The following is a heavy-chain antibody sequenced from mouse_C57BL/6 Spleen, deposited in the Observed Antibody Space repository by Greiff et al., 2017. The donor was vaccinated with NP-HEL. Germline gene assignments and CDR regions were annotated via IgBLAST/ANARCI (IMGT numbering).Heavy chain of an antibody. J-gene: IGHJ4*01. Sequence: QVQLQQPGAELVMPGASVKLSCKASGYTFTSYWMHWVKLRPGQGLEWIGEIDPSDSYTNYNQKFKGKSTLTVDKSSSTAYMQLSSLTSEDSAVYYCARSGYYGSSLYAMDYWGQGTSVTVSS. D-gene: IGHD1-1*01. CDR2: IDPSDSYT. V-gene: IGHV1-69*01. CDR3: ARSGYYGSSLYAMDY. CDR1: GYTFTSYW.